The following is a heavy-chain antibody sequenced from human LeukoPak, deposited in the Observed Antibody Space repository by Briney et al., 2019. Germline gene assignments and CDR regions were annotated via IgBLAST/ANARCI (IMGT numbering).Heavy chain of an antibody. CDR1: GFTFSAYA. Sequence: PGGSLRLSCAASGFTFSAYAMHWVRQAPGKGLEWVAVISYDGTKRHYADSVKGRITISRDNSKNTLYLQMNSLRAEDTAVYYCCNPGSRANYYYYGMDVWGQGTTVTVSS. D-gene: IGHD2/OR15-2a*01. CDR3: CNPGSRANYYYYGMDV. CDR2: ISYDGTKR. V-gene: IGHV3-30-3*01. J-gene: IGHJ6*02.